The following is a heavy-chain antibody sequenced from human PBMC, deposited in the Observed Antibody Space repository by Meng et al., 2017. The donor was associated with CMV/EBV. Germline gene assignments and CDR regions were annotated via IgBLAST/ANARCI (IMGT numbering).Heavy chain of an antibody. Sequence: ETLSLTCTVSGGSISSSSYYWGWIRQPPGKGLEWVSSISSSSSYIYYADSVKGRFTISRDNAKNSLYLQMNSLRAEDTAVYYCARGGLLGYCTNSVCSSYYGMDVWGQGTTVTVSS. CDR3: ARGGLLGYCTNSVCSSYYGMDV. CDR1: GGSISSSS. V-gene: IGHV3-21*01. D-gene: IGHD2-8*01. J-gene: IGHJ6*02. CDR2: ISSSSSYI.